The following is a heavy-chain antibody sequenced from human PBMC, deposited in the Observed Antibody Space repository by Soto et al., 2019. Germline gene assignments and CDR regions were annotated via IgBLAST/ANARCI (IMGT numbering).Heavy chain of an antibody. Sequence: SETLSLTCAVYGGSFSGYYWSWIRQPPGKGLEWIGEINHSGSTNYNPSLKSRVTISVDTSKNQFSLKLSSVTAADTAVYYCARRGAGSGSYYRGRGDFDHWGQGTLVTVSS. D-gene: IGHD3-10*01. CDR1: GGSFSGYY. J-gene: IGHJ4*02. CDR3: ARRGAGSGSYYRGRGDFDH. CDR2: INHSGST. V-gene: IGHV4-34*01.